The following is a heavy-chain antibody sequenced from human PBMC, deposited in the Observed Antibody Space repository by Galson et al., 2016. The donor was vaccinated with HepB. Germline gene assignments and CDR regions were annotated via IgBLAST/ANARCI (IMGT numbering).Heavy chain of an antibody. CDR3: VGTGARLGCY. V-gene: IGHV4-31*03. CDR2: IYYSGST. Sequence: PSLTCSVSGDSINSVSHYWSWIRQRPGKGLEWMGYIYYSGSTSYNPSLRGRISISMDTSKNHFSLALHPVTAADTAVYYCVGTGARLGCYWGQGTLVTVSS. D-gene: IGHD1-1*01. CDR1: GDSINSVSHY. J-gene: IGHJ4*02.